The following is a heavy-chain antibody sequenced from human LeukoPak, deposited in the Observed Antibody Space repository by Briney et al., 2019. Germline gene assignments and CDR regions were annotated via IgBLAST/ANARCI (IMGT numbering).Heavy chain of an antibody. CDR2: VSRSGGNA. CDR3: AKNYYDSSGYEYYFDY. V-gene: IGHV3-23*01. J-gene: IGHJ4*02. CDR1: GITFSSYA. D-gene: IGHD3-22*01. Sequence: GGSLRLSCAASGITFSSYAMSWVRPAPRKGVGLGSIVSRSGGNAYYADSVKGRFTISRDNSKNTLYLQMNSLRAEDTAIYYCAKNYYDSSGYEYYFDYWGQGTLVTVSS.